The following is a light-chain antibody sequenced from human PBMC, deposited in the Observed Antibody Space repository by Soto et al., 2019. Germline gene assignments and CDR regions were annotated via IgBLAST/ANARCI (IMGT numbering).Light chain of an antibody. CDR2: DVI. J-gene: IGLJ3*02. Sequence: QSALTQPRSGSGSPGQSVTISCTGTSSEFGGSHYVSWYQQYPGKAPKLIIYDVIKRPSGVPDRFSGSKSGNTASLTISGLQADDEADYYCCSYAGSYTWVFGGGTKLTVL. V-gene: IGLV2-11*01. CDR3: CSYAGSYTWV. CDR1: SSEFGGSHY.